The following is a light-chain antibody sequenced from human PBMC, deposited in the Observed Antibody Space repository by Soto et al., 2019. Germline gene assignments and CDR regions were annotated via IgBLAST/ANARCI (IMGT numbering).Light chain of an antibody. CDR1: QSVSSSY. CDR2: GAS. CDR3: QQYGNSPPLT. J-gene: IGKJ4*01. Sequence: EVGLTQSPGTLSLSPGERATLSCRASQSVSSSYLAWYQQKPGQAPRLLIYGASSRATGIPDRFSGSGSGTAFTLPISSLEPEDFAVYYCQQYGNSPPLTFGGGTKVDIK. V-gene: IGKV3-20*01.